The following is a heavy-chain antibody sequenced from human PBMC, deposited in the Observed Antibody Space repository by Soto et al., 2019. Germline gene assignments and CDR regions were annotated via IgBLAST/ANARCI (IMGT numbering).Heavy chain of an antibody. V-gene: IGHV1-3*04. D-gene: IGHD6-19*01. Sequence: GASVKVSCKASGYTFTSYAMRWVRQAPGQRLEWMGWINTGNGNTKYAQKFQDRVTITRDTSASTAYMEVSSLRSEDTALYYCASDRDTGWYLFDTWGQGAPVTVSS. CDR2: INTGNGNT. J-gene: IGHJ4*02. CDR3: ASDRDTGWYLFDT. CDR1: GYTFTSYA.